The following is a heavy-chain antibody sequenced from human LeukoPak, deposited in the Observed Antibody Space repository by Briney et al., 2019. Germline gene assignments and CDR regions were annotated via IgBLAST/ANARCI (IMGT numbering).Heavy chain of an antibody. J-gene: IGHJ5*02. CDR1: GFRYTSFG. CDR2: ISNYFGVT. CDR3: ARDSDYSGNGNGHWFDP. Sequence: ASVKVSCKASGFRYTSFGVSWVRQAPGQGVEWMGWISNYFGVTHYAEQFEDRVTMTIDTSATTAYMELRSLRYDDTAGYYCARDSDYSGNGNGHWFDPWGQGTVVTVPS. V-gene: IGHV1-18*04. D-gene: IGHD4-11*01.